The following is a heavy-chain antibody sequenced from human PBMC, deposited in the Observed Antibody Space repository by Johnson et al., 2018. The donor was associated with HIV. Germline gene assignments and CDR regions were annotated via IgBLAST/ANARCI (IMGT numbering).Heavy chain of an antibody. CDR1: GFIFSNAW. CDR2: IKNKADGGTT. V-gene: IGHV3-15*01. J-gene: IGHJ3*02. Sequence: VQLVESGGGLVKPGGSLRLSCAASGFIFSNAWMSWVRQAPGKGLEWAGHIKNKADGGTTDYAALVTGRFTISRDDSKNTLYLQMNSLKTEDTGVYYCTTGISWYGAITFDIWGQGTMVTVSS. D-gene: IGHD3-10*01. CDR3: TTGISWYGAITFDI.